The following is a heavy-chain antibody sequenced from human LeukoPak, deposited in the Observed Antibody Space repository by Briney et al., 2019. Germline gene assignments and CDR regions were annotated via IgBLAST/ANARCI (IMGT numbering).Heavy chain of an antibody. J-gene: IGHJ1*01. D-gene: IGHD3-10*01. Sequence: GGSLRLSCAASGFTFSSYAMSWVRQAPGKGLEWVSAISGSGGSTYYADSVKGRFTISRDNSKNTLYLQMNSLRDEDTAVYYCAKVAMVRGVTEYFQHWGQGTLVTVSS. CDR3: AKVAMVRGVTEYFQH. V-gene: IGHV3-23*01. CDR2: ISGSGGST. CDR1: GFTFSSYA.